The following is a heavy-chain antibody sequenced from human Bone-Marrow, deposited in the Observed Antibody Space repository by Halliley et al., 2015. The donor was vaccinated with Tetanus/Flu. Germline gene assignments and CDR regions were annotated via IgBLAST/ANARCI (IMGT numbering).Heavy chain of an antibody. Sequence: TLSLTCAVYGGSFGDSGYYWNWCRQPPGKGLEWIGEIIPYGNINYNQSLQSRVTISGDTSKNQFSLKLSSASAADTTVFYCAKGRRVGSGWGTYYNYGMDAWGQGAAVSVSS. CDR1: GGSFGDSGYY. D-gene: IGHD6-19*01. CDR3: AKGRRVGSGWGTYYNYGMDA. CDR2: IIPYGNI. J-gene: IGHJ6*02. V-gene: IGHV4-34*01.